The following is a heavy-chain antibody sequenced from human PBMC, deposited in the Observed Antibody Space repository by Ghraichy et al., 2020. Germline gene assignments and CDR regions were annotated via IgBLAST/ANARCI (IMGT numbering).Heavy chain of an antibody. Sequence: GGSLRLSCAASGFTFSSYSMNWVRQAPGKGLEWVSYISSSSTIYYADSVKGRFTISRDNAKNSLYLQMNSLRDEDTAVYYCARDLGATINLDYWGQGTLVTVSS. J-gene: IGHJ4*02. V-gene: IGHV3-48*02. D-gene: IGHD1-26*01. CDR2: ISSSSTI. CDR3: ARDLGATINLDY. CDR1: GFTFSSYS.